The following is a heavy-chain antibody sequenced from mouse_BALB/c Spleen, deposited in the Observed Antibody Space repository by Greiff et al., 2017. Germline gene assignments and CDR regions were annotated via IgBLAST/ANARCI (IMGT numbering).Heavy chain of an antibody. Sequence: VQLKESGTVLARPGASVKMSCKASGFTFTSYWMNWVNQSPGQGLEWIGAIYPGNSDTSYNQKFKGKAKLTAVTSTSTAYMELSSLTNEDSAVYYCTRGITKYYAMDYWGQGTSVTVSS. CDR3: TRGITKYYAMDY. V-gene: IGHV1-5*01. D-gene: IGHD2-4*01. CDR2: IYPGNSDT. CDR1: GFTFTSYW. J-gene: IGHJ4*01.